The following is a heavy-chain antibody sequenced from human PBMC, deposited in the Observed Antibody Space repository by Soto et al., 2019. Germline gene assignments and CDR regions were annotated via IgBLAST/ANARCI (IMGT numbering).Heavy chain of an antibody. Sequence: AAVKVSCKGSGYTFTGYYIHWVRQTPGQGPEWMGEISPQTGGTKYAQKYQGRVTMTRDTSITTVYMELSNLSPDDTAVYYCGRGRSGELVIFYWGQGTLVTVSS. D-gene: IGHD1-26*01. J-gene: IGHJ4*02. V-gene: IGHV1-2*02. CDR3: GRGRSGELVIFY. CDR2: ISPQTGGT. CDR1: GYTFTGYY.